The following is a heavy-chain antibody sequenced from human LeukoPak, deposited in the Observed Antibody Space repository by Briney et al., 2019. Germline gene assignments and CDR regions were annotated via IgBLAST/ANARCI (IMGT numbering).Heavy chain of an antibody. CDR3: ARGPHWVTGDYDAFDI. D-gene: IGHD1-14*01. Sequence: SETLSLTCTVSGGSISSSSYYWSWIRQPPGKGLEWIGYIYYSGSTNYNPSLKSRVTISVDTSKNQFSLKLSSVTAADTAVYYCARGPHWVTGDYDAFDIWGQGTMVTVSS. J-gene: IGHJ3*02. V-gene: IGHV4-61*01. CDR2: IYYSGST. CDR1: GGSISSSSYY.